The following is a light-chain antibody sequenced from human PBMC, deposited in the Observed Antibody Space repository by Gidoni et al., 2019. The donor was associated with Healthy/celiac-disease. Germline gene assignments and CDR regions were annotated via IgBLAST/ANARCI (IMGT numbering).Light chain of an antibody. CDR1: QDISNY. CDR3: QQYDNLPLT. J-gene: IGKJ4*01. CDR2: DAS. V-gene: IGKV1-33*01. Sequence: DIQLTQSPSSLSASVGDRVTITCQASQDISNYLNWYQQKPEKAPKLLSYDASNLETGVPSRFSGSGSRTDFTFTISSLQPEDIATYYCQQYDNLPLTFGGGTKVEIK.